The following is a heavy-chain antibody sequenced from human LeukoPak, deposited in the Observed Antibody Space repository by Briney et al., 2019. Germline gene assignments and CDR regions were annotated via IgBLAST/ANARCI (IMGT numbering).Heavy chain of an antibody. J-gene: IGHJ4*02. Sequence: GTSLRLSCAASGFTFSSHNMHWVRQAPGKGLEWVSSISSSSSYIYYADSVKGRFTISRDNAKNSLYLQMNSLRAEDTAVYYCARVHCSSTSCYDDYWGQGTLVTVSS. D-gene: IGHD2-2*01. CDR2: ISSSSSYI. CDR1: GFTFSSHN. V-gene: IGHV3-21*01. CDR3: ARVHCSSTSCYDDY.